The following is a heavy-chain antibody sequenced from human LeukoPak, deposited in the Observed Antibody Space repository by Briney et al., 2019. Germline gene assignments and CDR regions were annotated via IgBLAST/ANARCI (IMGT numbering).Heavy chain of an antibody. J-gene: IGHJ4*02. V-gene: IGHV4-4*07. D-gene: IGHD4-11*01. CDR3: AREQAYSNPPRFDY. CDR1: GGSISSYY. CDR2: IYTSGST. Sequence: PSETLSLTCTVSGGSISSYYWSWIRQPAGKGLEWIGRIYTSGSTNYNPSLKSRVTMSVDTSKNQFSLKLSSVTAADTAVYYCAREQAYSNPPRFDYWGQGTLVTVSS.